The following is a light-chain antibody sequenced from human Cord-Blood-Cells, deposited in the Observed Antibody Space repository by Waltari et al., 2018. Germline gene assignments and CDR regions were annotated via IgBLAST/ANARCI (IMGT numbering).Light chain of an antibody. Sequence: EIVMTQSPATLSVSPGERATLSCRASQSVSSNLAWYQQNHGQAPRLLIYGASTRATGIPARFSGSGSGTEFTLTISSLQSEDFAVYYCQQYNNWPPYTFGQGTKLEIK. J-gene: IGKJ2*01. CDR1: QSVSSN. CDR3: QQYNNWPPYT. CDR2: GAS. V-gene: IGKV3-15*01.